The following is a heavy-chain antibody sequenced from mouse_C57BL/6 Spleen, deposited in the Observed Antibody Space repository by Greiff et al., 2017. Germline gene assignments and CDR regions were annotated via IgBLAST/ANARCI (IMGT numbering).Heavy chain of an antibody. J-gene: IGHJ3*01. D-gene: IGHD2-10*02. V-gene: IGHV1-81*01. CDR1: GYTFTSYG. CDR3: ASADEYLSWFAY. Sequence: QVQLQQSGAELARPGASVKLSCKASGYTFTSYGISWVKQRTGQGLEWIGEIFPRSGNTYYNEKFKGKATLTADKSSSTAYMELRSLTSEDSAVDFCASADEYLSWFAYWGQGTLVTVSA. CDR2: IFPRSGNT.